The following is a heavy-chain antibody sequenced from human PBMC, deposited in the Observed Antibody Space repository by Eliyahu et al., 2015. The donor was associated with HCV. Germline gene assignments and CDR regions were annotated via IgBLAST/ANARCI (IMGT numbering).Heavy chain of an antibody. CDR2: INQSGNT. Sequence: QVQLRQWGAGLLKPSETLSLTCAVYGGSSSGYYWTWFRQSPGKGLEWIGEINQSGNTNYNPSLKSRVSISVDPSKNQFSLTLNSVTAADTGFYYCARGVDYWGQGTLVTVSS. CDR1: GGSSSGYY. V-gene: IGHV4-34*01. J-gene: IGHJ4*02. CDR3: ARGVDY.